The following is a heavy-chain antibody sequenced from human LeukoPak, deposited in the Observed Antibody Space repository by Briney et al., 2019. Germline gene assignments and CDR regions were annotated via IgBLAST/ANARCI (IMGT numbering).Heavy chain of an antibody. D-gene: IGHD7-27*01. CDR2: MKSNNGHT. CDR1: GYTFTSFD. CDR3: ARGPPNWGMVGY. V-gene: IGHV1-8*01. Sequence: ASVKVSCKASGYTFTSFDFNWVRQASGQGLEWMGWMKSNNGHTGYAQKFQGRVTMTRDTSISTAYMELSSLTFEDTAVYYCARGPPNWGMVGYWGQGTLVTVSS. J-gene: IGHJ4*02.